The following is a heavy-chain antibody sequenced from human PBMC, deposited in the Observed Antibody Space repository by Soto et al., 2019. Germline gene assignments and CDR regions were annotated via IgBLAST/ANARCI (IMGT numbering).Heavy chain of an antibody. CDR3: ARDGRNSSGWYRYYYYYYGMDV. CDR1: GFTFSSYA. CDR2: ISYDGSNK. J-gene: IGHJ6*02. Sequence: VGSLRLSCAASGFTFSSYAMHWVRQAPGKGLEWVAVISYDGSNKYYADSVKGRFTISRDNSKNTLYLQMNSLRAEDTAVYYCARDGRNSSGWYRYYYYYYGMDVWGQGTTVTVSS. V-gene: IGHV3-30-3*01. D-gene: IGHD6-13*01.